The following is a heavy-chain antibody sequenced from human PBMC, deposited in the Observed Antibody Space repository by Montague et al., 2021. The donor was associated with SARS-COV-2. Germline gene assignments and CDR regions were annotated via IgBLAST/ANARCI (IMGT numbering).Heavy chain of an antibody. Sequence: SETLSLTCTFSGYSISSGYYWGWIRQPPGKGLEWIGSIYHSGSPYYNPSLKSRVPISVDTSKNQFSLKLSPVTAADTAVYYCARERRYCSGGSCYSGWFDPWGQGTLVTVSS. CDR1: GYSISSGYY. V-gene: IGHV4-38-2*02. J-gene: IGHJ5*02. CDR3: ARERRYCSGGSCYSGWFDP. D-gene: IGHD2-15*01. CDR2: IYHSGSP.